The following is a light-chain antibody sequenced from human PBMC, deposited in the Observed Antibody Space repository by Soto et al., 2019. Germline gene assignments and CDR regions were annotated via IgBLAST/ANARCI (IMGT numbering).Light chain of an antibody. CDR1: SXNIGSNT. CDR2: FNI. V-gene: IGLV1-44*01. Sequence: QSVLSQPPSASGTPGQRITISCSGSSXNIGSNTVSWYQQFPGTAPKLLIYFNIQRPSGVPDRFSGSKSGTSASLAISGLQSEDGADYYCAAWDDSLNGYVFGTGTKVTVL. J-gene: IGLJ1*01. CDR3: AAWDDSLNGYV.